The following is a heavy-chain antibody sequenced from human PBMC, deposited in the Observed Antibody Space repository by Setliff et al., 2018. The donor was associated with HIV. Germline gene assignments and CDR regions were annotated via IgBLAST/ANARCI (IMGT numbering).Heavy chain of an antibody. CDR2: IIPIFGTA. J-gene: IGHJ6*02. V-gene: IGHV1-69*05. Sequence: PSVKVSCKASGDTFSNYAISWVRQAPGQGLEWMGGIIPIFGTASHAQKFQGRVTITTDESTSTAYMELSSLRFEDTAMYYCASAYCSSTGCYVRWGNGMDVWGQGTTGTV. D-gene: IGHD2-2*01. CDR3: ASAYCSSTGCYVRWGNGMDV. CDR1: GDTFSNYA.